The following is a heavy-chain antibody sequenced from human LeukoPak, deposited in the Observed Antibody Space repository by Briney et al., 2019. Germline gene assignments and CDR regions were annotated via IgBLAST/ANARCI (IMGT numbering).Heavy chain of an antibody. J-gene: IGHJ4*02. CDR1: GDSVSSNSAA. D-gene: IGHD6-13*01. Sequence: SQTLSLTCAISGDSVSSNSAAWNWISQSPSRGLEWLGRTYYMSTWYNDYAVSVKGRITINPDTSKNQFSLQLNSVTPEDTAVYYCAREGSAAAAPGEFDYWGQGTLVTVSP. V-gene: IGHV6-1*01. CDR3: AREGSAAAAPGEFDY. CDR2: TYYMSTWYN.